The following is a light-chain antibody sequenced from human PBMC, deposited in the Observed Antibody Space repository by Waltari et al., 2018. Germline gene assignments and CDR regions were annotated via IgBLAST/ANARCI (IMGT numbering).Light chain of an antibody. V-gene: IGLV3-10*01. J-gene: IGLJ2*01. CDR2: DDT. CDR3: YSTDRGGQNRGV. CDR1: DVPKRF. Sequence: SYELTQSPSVSVSPGHPARTTCPGDDVPKRFVFWYQQKSGQVPVLVIYDDTERPSGIPERFSGSSSGTMATLTISGAQVEDEADYYCYSTDRGGQNRGVFGGGTKLTVL.